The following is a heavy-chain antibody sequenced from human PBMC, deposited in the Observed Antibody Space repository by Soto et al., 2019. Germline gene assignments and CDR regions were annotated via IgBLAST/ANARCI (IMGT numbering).Heavy chain of an antibody. V-gene: IGHV4-59*02. CDR1: AGSVRSYY. Sequence: ETLSLTCTVSAGSVRSYYWSWIRQPPGKGLEWIGYIYYRGSTNYNPSLKSRVTISIDTSKNQISLKLTSVTAADTAVYYCARENNGMDVWGQGTTVTVSS. CDR2: IYYRGST. CDR3: ARENNGMDV. J-gene: IGHJ6*02.